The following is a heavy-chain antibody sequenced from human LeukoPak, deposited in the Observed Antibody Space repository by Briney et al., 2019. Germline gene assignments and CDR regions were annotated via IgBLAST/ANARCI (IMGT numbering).Heavy chain of an antibody. J-gene: IGHJ5*02. CDR1: SGSFSGYY. Sequence: SETLSLTCAVYSGSFSGYYWSWIRQPPGKGLEWIGEINHSGSTNYNPSLKSRVTISVDTSKNQFSLKLSSVTAADTAVYYCASRGLVVIGFNWFDPWGQGTLVTVSS. V-gene: IGHV4-34*01. CDR3: ASRGLVVIGFNWFDP. D-gene: IGHD3-22*01. CDR2: INHSGST.